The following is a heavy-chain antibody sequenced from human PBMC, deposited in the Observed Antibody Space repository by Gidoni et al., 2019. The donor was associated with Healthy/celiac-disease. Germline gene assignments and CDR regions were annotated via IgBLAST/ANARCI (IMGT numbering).Heavy chain of an antibody. J-gene: IGHJ2*01. Sequence: EVQLLESGGGLVQPGGSLRLSCAASGFTFSSYAMSWVRQAPGKGLEWVPAMSGSGGSTYYADSVKGRFTISRDNSKNTLYLQMNSLRAEDTAVYYCATNGDYFWYFDLWGRGTLVTVSS. D-gene: IGHD4-17*01. CDR1: GFTFSSYA. V-gene: IGHV3-23*01. CDR2: MSGSGGST. CDR3: ATNGDYFWYFDL.